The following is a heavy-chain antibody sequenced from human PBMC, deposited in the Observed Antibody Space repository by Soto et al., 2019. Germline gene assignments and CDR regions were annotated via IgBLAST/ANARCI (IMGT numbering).Heavy chain of an antibody. CDR3: AGAGGRERLVYYYDGMDV. CDR2: ISSSSSYI. D-gene: IGHD6-6*01. CDR1: GFTFSSYS. V-gene: IGHV3-21*01. Sequence: EVQLVESGGGLVKPGGSLRLSCAASGFTFSSYSMNWVRQAPGKGLEWVSSISSSSSYIYYADSVKGRFTISRDNAENSLFLQKNSLRAEDTAVYYCAGAGGRERLVYYYDGMDVWGQGTTVTVSS. J-gene: IGHJ6*02.